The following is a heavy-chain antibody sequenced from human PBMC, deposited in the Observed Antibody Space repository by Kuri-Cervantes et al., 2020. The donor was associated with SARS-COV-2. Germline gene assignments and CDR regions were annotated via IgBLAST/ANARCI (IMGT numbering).Heavy chain of an antibody. CDR2: ISGSGGST. J-gene: IGHJ4*02. V-gene: IGHV3-23*01. D-gene: IGHD3-10*01. CDR3: AKTTMVQGVIISGWIDY. CDR1: GFTFSSYA. Sequence: LSLTCAASGFTFSSYAMSWVLQAPGKGLEWVSAISGSGGSTYYADSVKGRFTISRDNSKNTLYLQMNSLRAEDTAVYYCAKTTMVQGVIISGWIDYWGQGTLVTVSS.